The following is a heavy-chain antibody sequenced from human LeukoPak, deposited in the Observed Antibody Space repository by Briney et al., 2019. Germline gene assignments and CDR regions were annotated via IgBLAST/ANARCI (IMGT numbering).Heavy chain of an antibody. Sequence: GGSLSLSCAASGFIFSNYWMHWVRQAPGKGLVWVSRIKTDGSTITYADSVKGRFTISRDNAMNTLYLQMDSLGAEDTAVYYCARVGQGEWFFDLWGRGTLVTVSS. V-gene: IGHV3-74*01. CDR3: ARVGQGEWFFDL. J-gene: IGHJ2*01. CDR2: IKTDGSTI. CDR1: GFIFSNYW. D-gene: IGHD1-26*01.